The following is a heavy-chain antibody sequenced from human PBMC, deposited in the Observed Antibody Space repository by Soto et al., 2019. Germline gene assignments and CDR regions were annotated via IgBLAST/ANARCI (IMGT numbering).Heavy chain of an antibody. CDR1: GFTFSSYE. V-gene: IGHV3-48*03. Sequence: PGGSLRPSCAGSGFTFSSYEMNWVRQAPGEGLEWVSYISTSGNTIHYSDSVKGRFTISRDNAKNSLYLQMNSLRAEDTAVYYCTRDIDYYDSSGYQDYWGQGTLVTVSS. D-gene: IGHD3-22*01. CDR3: TRDIDYYDSSGYQDY. J-gene: IGHJ4*02. CDR2: ISTSGNTI.